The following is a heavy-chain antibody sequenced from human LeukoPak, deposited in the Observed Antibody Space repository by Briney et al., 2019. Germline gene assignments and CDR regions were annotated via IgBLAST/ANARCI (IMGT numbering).Heavy chain of an antibody. D-gene: IGHD4-17*01. CDR2: ISGSGGST. J-gene: IGHJ4*02. CDR3: AKDRFQGYGDYERFDY. V-gene: IGHV3-23*01. CDR1: GFTFDDYA. Sequence: PGGSLRLSCAASGFTFDDYAMHWVRQAPGKGLEWVSAISGSGGSTYYADSVKGRLTISRDNSKNTLYLQMNSLRAEDTAVYYCAKDRFQGYGDYERFDYWGQGTLVTVSS.